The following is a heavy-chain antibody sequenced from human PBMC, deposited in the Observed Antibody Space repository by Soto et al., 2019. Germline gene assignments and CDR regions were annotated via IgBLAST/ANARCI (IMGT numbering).Heavy chain of an antibody. V-gene: IGHV1-69*13. CDR3: AISGYDPWRVDYYYGMDV. CDR1: GGTFSSYA. Sequence: ASVKVSCKASGGTFSSYAISWVRQAPGQGLEWMGGIIPIFGTANYAQKFQGRVTITADESTSTAYMELSSLRSEDTAVYYCAISGYDPWRVDYYYGMDVWGQGTTVTVSS. CDR2: IIPIFGTA. D-gene: IGHD5-12*01. J-gene: IGHJ6*02.